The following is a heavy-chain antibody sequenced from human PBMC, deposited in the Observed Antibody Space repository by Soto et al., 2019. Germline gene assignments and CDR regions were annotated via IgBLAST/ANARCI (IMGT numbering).Heavy chain of an antibody. Sequence: ASVKVSCKASGYTFTGYYMHWVRQAPGQGLEWMGWINPNSGGTNYAQKFQGWVTMTRDTTISTAYMELSRLRSDDTVRYYGAREGWFAGSGDDAFDNWGQGTMVTVSS. CDR2: INPNSGGT. V-gene: IGHV1-2*04. D-gene: IGHD3-10*01. J-gene: IGHJ3*02. CDR3: AREGWFAGSGDDAFDN. CDR1: GYTFTGYY.